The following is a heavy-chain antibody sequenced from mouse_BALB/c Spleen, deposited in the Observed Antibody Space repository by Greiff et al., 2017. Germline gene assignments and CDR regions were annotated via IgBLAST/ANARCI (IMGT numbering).Heavy chain of an antibody. CDR2: ISCYNGAT. CDR3: ARPDSVSHYLDY. CDR1: GYSFTGYY. V-gene: IGHV1S34*01. Sequence: LVKTGASVKISCKASGYSFTGYYMHWVKQSHGKSLEWIGYISCYNGATSYNKKFKGKATFTVDTSSSTAYMQFNSLTSEDSAVYYCARPDSVSHYLDYWGQGTTLTVSS. J-gene: IGHJ2*01.